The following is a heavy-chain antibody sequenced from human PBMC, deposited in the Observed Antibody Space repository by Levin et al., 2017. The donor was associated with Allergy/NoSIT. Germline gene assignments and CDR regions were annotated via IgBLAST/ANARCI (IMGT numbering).Heavy chain of an antibody. CDR1: GGSISSYY. CDR2: IYYSGST. J-gene: IGHJ6*02. CDR3: ARQGLLAYCGGDCYSNYYYGMDV. V-gene: IGHV4-59*08. D-gene: IGHD2-21*02. Sequence: PSETLSLTCTVSGGSISSYYWSWIRQPPGKGLEWIGYIYYSGSTNYNPSLKSRVTISVDTSKNQFSLKLSSVTAADTAVYYCARQGLLAYCGGDCYSNYYYGMDVWGQGTTVTVSS.